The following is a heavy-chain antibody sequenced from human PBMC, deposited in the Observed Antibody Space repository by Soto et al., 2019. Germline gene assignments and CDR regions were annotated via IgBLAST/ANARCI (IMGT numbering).Heavy chain of an antibody. CDR1: GGSISSTNW. CDR3: AVSGEVATDR. D-gene: IGHD3-10*01. J-gene: IGHJ4*02. V-gene: IGHV4-4*02. CDR2: LYYSGSP. Sequence: SETLSLTCAVSGGSISSTNWCSWVRQPPGKGLEWIGELYYSGSPNYNPSLKSRVTISLDKSKNQSSLNLTSVPAADTAGYYCAVSGEVATDRGGQGEHDTVSS.